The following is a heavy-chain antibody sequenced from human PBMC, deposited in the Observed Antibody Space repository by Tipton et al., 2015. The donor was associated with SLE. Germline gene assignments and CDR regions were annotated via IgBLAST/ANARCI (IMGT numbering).Heavy chain of an antibody. CDR1: GFTFTNYG. CDR2: IGGSNDGT. V-gene: IGHV3-23*01. CDR3: AKEPWVVGATWLDY. Sequence: GSLRLSCAASGFTFTNYGMSWVRQAPGKGPEWVSGIGGSNDGTFCAESVKGRFTMSRDNSKDMVFLQMNSLRAEDTAVYYCAKEPWVVGATWLDYWGQGTLVTVSS. D-gene: IGHD1-26*01. J-gene: IGHJ4*02.